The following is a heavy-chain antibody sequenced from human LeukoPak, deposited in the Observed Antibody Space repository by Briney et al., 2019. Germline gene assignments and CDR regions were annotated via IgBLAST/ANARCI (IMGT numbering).Heavy chain of an antibody. V-gene: IGHV3-30*18. Sequence: GGSLRLSCAASGFTFSSYGMHWVRQAPGKGLEWVAVISYDGSNKYYADSVKGRFTISRDNSKNTLYQQMNSLRAEDTAVYYCAKDGIAVAGTAHQIDAFDIWGQGTMVTVSS. CDR3: AKDGIAVAGTAHQIDAFDI. CDR2: ISYDGSNK. CDR1: GFTFSSYG. J-gene: IGHJ3*02. D-gene: IGHD6-19*01.